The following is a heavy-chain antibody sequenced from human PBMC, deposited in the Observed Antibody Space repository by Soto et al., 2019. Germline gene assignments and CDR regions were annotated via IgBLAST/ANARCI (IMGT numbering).Heavy chain of an antibody. V-gene: IGHV3-23*01. CDR2: ISGGCDAT. J-gene: IGHJ4*02. CDR3: AKKSLGSITLPALYYFDY. Sequence: EVQLLESGGGLVQPGGALKLSCAGSGFTLGHHALNWVRQAPGKGLEWDSIISGGCDATYYPESEKGRFTTSRNNSKNTVYLKMNSLRAEDTAVYYCAKKSLGSITLPALYYFDYWGQGTLVTVSS. CDR1: GFTLGHHA. D-gene: IGHD7-27*01.